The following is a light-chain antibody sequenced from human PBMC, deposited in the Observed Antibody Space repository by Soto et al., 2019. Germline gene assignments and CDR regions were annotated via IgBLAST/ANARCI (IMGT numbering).Light chain of an antibody. Sequence: DVVLTQSPDSLALSLGERATINCKSSQSVLYSSNNKNYLAWYQQKPGQPPKLLIYWASTRESGVPDRFSGSGSGTDFTLTISSLQAEDVAVYYCQQYYSTPWTFGQGTKVDNK. J-gene: IGKJ1*01. CDR2: WAS. V-gene: IGKV4-1*01. CDR1: QSVLYSSNNKNY. CDR3: QQYYSTPWT.